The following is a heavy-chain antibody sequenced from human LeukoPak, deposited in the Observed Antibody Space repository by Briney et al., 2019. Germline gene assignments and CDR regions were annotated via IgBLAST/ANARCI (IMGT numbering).Heavy chain of an antibody. J-gene: IGHJ4*02. CDR1: GFTFSSYG. Sequence: PGRSLRLPCAASGFTFSSYGMHWVRQAPGKGLEWVAVISYDGSNKYYADSVKGRFTISRDNSKNTLYLQMNSLRAEDTAVYYCASPPYSSGWYICCWGQGTLVTVSS. D-gene: IGHD6-19*01. CDR3: ASPPYSSGWYICC. CDR2: ISYDGSNK. V-gene: IGHV3-30*03.